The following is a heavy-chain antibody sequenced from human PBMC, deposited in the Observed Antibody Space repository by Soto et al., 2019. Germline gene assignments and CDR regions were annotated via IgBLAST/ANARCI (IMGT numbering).Heavy chain of an antibody. Sequence: SQTLSLTCDISGDSVSSNNVAWNWIRQSPSRGLEWLGRTYYRSKWYNDYAISVKSRIIVNPDTSKNRFSLQLNSVTTEDTAMYYCARQYYYGPGTYYNPYFDYWGQGTMVTVSS. CDR2: TYYRSKWYN. CDR3: ARQYYYGPGTYYNPYFDY. D-gene: IGHD3-10*01. CDR1: GDSVSSNNVA. V-gene: IGHV6-1*01. J-gene: IGHJ4*02.